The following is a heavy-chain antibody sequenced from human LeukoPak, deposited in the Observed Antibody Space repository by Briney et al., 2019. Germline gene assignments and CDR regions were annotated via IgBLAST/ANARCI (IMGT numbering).Heavy chain of an antibody. CDR1: GGSISSSNYY. CDR2: IYYSGST. CDR3: ARTTVTTRGPWWYFDL. D-gene: IGHD4-17*01. J-gene: IGHJ2*01. V-gene: IGHV4-39*01. Sequence: PSETLSLTCTVSGGSISSSNYYWGWIRQPPGKGLEWIGSIYYSGSTYDNPSLKSRVTISVDTSKNRFSLKLSSVTAADTAVYYCARTTVTTRGPWWYFDLWGRGTLVTVSS.